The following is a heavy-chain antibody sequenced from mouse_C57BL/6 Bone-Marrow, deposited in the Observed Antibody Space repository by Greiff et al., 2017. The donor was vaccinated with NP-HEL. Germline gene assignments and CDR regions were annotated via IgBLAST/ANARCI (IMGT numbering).Heavy chain of an antibody. CDR2: IWSDGSA. CDR3: ARQWNYYYGSSYYAMDY. V-gene: IGHV2-6-1*01. CDR1: GFSLTSYG. D-gene: IGHD1-1*01. J-gene: IGHJ4*01. Sequence: VQRVESGPGLVAPSQSLSITCTVSGFSLTSYGVHWVRQPPGKGLEWLVVIWSDGSATYNSALKSRMSISKDNAKSQVFLKMNSLQTDDTAMYYCARQWNYYYGSSYYAMDYWGQGTSVTVSS.